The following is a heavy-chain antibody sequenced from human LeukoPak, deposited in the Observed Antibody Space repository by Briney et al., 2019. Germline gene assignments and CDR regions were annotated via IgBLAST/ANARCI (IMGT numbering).Heavy chain of an antibody. CDR3: TTHSTVTQYYYYYYMDV. J-gene: IGHJ6*03. CDR1: GFTFSNAW. D-gene: IGHD2-21*02. V-gene: IGHV3-15*01. Sequence: GGSLRLSCAASGFTFSNAWMSWVRQAPGKGLEWVGRIKSKTDGGTTDYAAPVKGRFTISRDDSKNTLYLQMNSLKTEDTAVYYCTTHSTVTQYYYYYYMDVWGKGTTVTISS. CDR2: IKSKTDGGTT.